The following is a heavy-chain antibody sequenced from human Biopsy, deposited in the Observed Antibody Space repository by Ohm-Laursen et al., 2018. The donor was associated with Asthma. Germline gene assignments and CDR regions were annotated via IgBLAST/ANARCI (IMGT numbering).Heavy chain of an antibody. J-gene: IGHJ6*02. CDR3: ARDYGGNSGYYYGMDV. CDR2: ISSSSSTI. CDR1: GFTFSSYG. V-gene: IGHV3-48*02. Sequence: SLRLSCTAPGFTFSSYGMNWVRQAPGKGLEWVSYISSSSSTIYYADSVKGRFTISRDNAKNSLYLQMNSLRDEDTAVYYCARDYGGNSGYYYGMDVWGQGTTVTVSS. D-gene: IGHD4-23*01.